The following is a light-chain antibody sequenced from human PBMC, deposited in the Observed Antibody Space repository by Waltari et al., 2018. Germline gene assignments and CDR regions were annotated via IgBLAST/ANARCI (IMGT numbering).Light chain of an antibody. CDR1: SSAVGFSTY. V-gene: IGLV2-14*01. J-gene: IGLJ3*02. Sequence: QSALTQPASVSGSPGQSITIPCTGTSSAVGFSTYVSWYQQHPGKAPKLIIYDVSELPSGVSDRFSGSKSGNTASLTISGLQAEDEADYYCNSYTGSSSWVFGGGTKLTVL. CDR2: DVS. CDR3: NSYTGSSSWV.